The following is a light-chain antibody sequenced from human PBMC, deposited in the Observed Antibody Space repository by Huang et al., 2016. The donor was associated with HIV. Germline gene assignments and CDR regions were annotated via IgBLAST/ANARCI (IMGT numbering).Light chain of an antibody. CDR1: RSVSTN. CDR3: HQYNNWLLS. V-gene: IGKV3-15*01. Sequence: EIVMTQSPGTLSVSPGKRVTLSCRANRSVSTNLAWYQHRPGQAPRLLIYVSSTRAPGVPARFSCSGSGTDFSLTISSLQFEDFAVYYCHQYNNWLLSFGGGTRVDI. J-gene: IGKJ4*01. CDR2: VSS.